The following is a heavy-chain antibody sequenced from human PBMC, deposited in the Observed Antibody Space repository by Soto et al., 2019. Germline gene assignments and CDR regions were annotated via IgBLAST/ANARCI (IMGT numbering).Heavy chain of an antibody. J-gene: IGHJ6*02. CDR1: GFTFSSYV. Sequence: EVQLLESGGGLVQPGGSLRISCAASGFTFSSYVMNWVRQAPGKGLEWVSGIRGSGGDTFYADSVKGRFTISRDNSKNTLYLQMNSLRAEDTAVYYCARGPRAPPPHDYGMDVWDQGTTVTVSS. CDR3: ARGPRAPPPHDYGMDV. V-gene: IGHV3-23*01. CDR2: IRGSGGDT.